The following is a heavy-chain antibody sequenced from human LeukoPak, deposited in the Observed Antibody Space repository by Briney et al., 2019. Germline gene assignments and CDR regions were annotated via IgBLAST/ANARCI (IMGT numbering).Heavy chain of an antibody. CDR3: AKGVLTVTLTLLDY. Sequence: GGSLRLSCAASGFTFSNYAMSWVRQAPGKGLEWVSGISGSGGSTYYADSVKGRFTISRDNSKNTLYLQMNSLRAEDTAVYFYAKGVLTVTLTLLDYWGQGTLVTVSS. CDR2: ISGSGGST. J-gene: IGHJ4*02. CDR1: GFTFSNYA. D-gene: IGHD4-17*01. V-gene: IGHV3-23*01.